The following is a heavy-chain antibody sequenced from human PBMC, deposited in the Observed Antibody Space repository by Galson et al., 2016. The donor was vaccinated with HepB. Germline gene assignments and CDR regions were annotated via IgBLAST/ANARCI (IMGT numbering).Heavy chain of an antibody. CDR2: FNGGGGDT. J-gene: IGHJ4*02. CDR1: GFTFSSYA. D-gene: IGHD1-26*01. Sequence: SLRLSCAASGFTFSSYAMSWVRQAPGKGLEWVSGFNGGGGDTNYADSVKGRFTISRDNSKRMPFLNMNSLRVEDTATYFCAKEGASSASSIDSWGQGTLVTVSS. V-gene: IGHV3-23*01. CDR3: AKEGASSASSIDS.